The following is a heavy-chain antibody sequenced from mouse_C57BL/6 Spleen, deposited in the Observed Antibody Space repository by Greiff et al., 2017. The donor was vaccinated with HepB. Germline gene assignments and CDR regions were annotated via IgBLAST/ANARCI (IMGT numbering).Heavy chain of an antibody. CDR1: GYSITSGYY. V-gene: IGHV3-6*01. J-gene: IGHJ2*01. CDR3: ARGGNYFDY. CDR2: ISYDGST. Sequence: EVKLQESGPGLVKPSQSLSLTCSVSGYSITSGYYWNWIRQFPGNQLEWMGYISYDGSTNYNPSLKNRISITRDTSKNQFFLKLNTVTTEDTATYYCARGGNYFDYWGQGTTLTVSS.